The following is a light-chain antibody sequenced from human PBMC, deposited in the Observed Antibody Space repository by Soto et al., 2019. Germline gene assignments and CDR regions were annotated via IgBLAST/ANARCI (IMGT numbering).Light chain of an antibody. CDR1: QGIGNA. J-gene: IGKJ1*01. Sequence: AIQMTQSPSSPSSSLGDRVTISCGASQGIGNALGWYQQKPGKPPKVLIYGASNLQSGVPPRFSGGGSGPDFTLAISSPQSEECATYYCLHDINYPWTFGQGTKVDI. V-gene: IGKV1-6*01. CDR2: GAS. CDR3: LHDINYPWT.